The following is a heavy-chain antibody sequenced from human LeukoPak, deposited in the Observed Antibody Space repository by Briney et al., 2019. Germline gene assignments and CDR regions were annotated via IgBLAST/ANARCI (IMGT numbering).Heavy chain of an antibody. CDR2: INPNSGGT. Sequence: ASVKVSCKASGYTFTGYYMHWVRQAPGQGLEWMGWINPNSGGTNYAQKFQGRVTMTRDTSISTAYMELSRLRSDDTAVHYCARDRVVVPAEGEFDYWGQGTLVTVSS. J-gene: IGHJ4*02. CDR3: ARDRVVVPAEGEFDY. CDR1: GYTFTGYY. D-gene: IGHD2-2*01. V-gene: IGHV1-2*02.